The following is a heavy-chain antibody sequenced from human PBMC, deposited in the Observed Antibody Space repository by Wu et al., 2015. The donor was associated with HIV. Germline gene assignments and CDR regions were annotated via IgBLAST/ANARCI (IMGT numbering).Heavy chain of an antibody. CDR2: INPNSGGT. V-gene: IGHV1-2*02. Sequence: QVHLVQSGAEVKKPGASVKVSCKASGYTFTSFYMHWVRQAPGQGLEWMGWINPNSGGTNYAQKFQGRVTMTRDTSISTAYMELSRLRSDDTAVYYCARPPTGVAAANVVYFDYWGQGTLVTVSS. D-gene: IGHD6-13*01. J-gene: IGHJ4*02. CDR1: GYTFTSFY. CDR3: ARPPTGVAAANVVYFDY.